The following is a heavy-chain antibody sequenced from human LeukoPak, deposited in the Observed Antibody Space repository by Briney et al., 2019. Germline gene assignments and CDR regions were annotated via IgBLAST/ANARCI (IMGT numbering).Heavy chain of an antibody. V-gene: IGHV3-23*01. CDR3: AKGAEIDL. CDR2: VTGPGDTT. J-gene: IGHJ5*02. D-gene: IGHD3-16*01. Sequence: PGGSLRLSCAPSGFTFTNYVMNWVRQAPAKGVEWVSAVTGPGDTTYYADSVKGRFFMSRGDSKTTVYLQMNSLRVEDTARYYCAKGAEIDLWGQGTLVSVSS. CDR1: GFTFTNYV.